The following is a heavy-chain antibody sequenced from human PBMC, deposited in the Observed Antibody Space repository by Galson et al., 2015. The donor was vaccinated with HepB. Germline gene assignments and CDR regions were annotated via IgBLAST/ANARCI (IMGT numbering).Heavy chain of an antibody. CDR2: TSSDGRSE. CDR1: GLTISSFD. Sequence: SLRLSCAASGLTISSFDMHWVRQAPGKGLEWVGVTSSDGRSEWYGDSVRGRFAVSRDNSRNTVFLQMNGLSRADTALYYCAKDTPVTPGCYDGLDTGGQGPLVPVS. CDR3: AKDTPVTPGCYDGLDT. V-gene: IGHV3-30*18. J-gene: IGHJ5*02. D-gene: IGHD6-19*01.